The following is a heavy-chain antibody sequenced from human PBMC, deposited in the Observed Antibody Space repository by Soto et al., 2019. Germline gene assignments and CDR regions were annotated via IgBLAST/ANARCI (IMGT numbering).Heavy chain of an antibody. CDR2: ISHLEST. J-gene: IGHJ4*02. CDR3: ARGGGYDSFDY. D-gene: IGHD5-12*01. V-gene: IGHV4-30-2*06. CDR1: GASISYGGYS. Sequence: QLQLQESGSGLVKTSETLSLTCTLSGASISYGGYSWSWIRQSPGKGLEWIGYISHLESTYFHPSFKSRLTMSIDRTRNQFSLKLSSVTAADMAVYYCARGGGYDSFDYWGQGVLVTVSS.